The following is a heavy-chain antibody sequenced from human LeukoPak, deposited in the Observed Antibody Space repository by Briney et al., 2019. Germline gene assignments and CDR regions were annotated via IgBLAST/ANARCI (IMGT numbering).Heavy chain of an antibody. D-gene: IGHD3-3*01. J-gene: IGHJ5*02. Sequence: GGSLRLSCAASGFTFSSYAMSWVRQAPGKGLEWVSAISGSGGSTYYADSVKGRFTISRDNSKNTLYLQMNSLKTEDTAVYYCTRLRGLEWLSPAHVWFDPWGQGTLVTVSS. V-gene: IGHV3-23*01. CDR2: ISGSGGST. CDR1: GFTFSSYA. CDR3: TRLRGLEWLSPAHVWFDP.